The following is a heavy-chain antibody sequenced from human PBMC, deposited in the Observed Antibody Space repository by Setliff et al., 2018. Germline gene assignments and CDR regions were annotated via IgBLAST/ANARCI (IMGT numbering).Heavy chain of an antibody. D-gene: IGHD3-16*01. Sequence: PGESLKISCQASGYNFANHWIAWVRLMPGKGLEYMGRIDPGDSYADYSPSFEGLVTISADKSISTAYLQWSSLKASDTAMYYCASPQRGNFYASFDIWGQGTMVTVSS. J-gene: IGHJ3*02. CDR1: GYNFANHW. CDR2: IDPGDSYA. V-gene: IGHV5-10-1*01. CDR3: ASPQRGNFYASFDI.